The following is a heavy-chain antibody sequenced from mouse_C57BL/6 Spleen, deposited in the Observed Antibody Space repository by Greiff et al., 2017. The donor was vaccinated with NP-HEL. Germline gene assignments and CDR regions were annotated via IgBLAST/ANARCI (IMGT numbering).Heavy chain of an antibody. CDR3: TEDYYGSSYVFFAY. CDR2: IDPEDGDT. D-gene: IGHD1-1*01. V-gene: IGHV14-1*01. Sequence: EVQLQQSGAELVRPGASVKLSCTASGFNIKDYYMHWVKQRPEQGLEWMGRIDPEDGDTEYAPQFQGKATMTADTSSNTSYLQLSSLTSEDTAVYYCTEDYYGSSYVFFAYWGQGTLVTVSA. CDR1: GFNIKDYY. J-gene: IGHJ3*01.